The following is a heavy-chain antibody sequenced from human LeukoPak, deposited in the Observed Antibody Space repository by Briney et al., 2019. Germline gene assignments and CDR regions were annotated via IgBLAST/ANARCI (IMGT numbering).Heavy chain of an antibody. Sequence: SETLSLTCTVSGGSISSSSYYWGWIRQPPGKGLEWIGSIYYSGSTNYNPSLKSRVTISVDTSKNQFSLKLSSVTAADTAVYYCARGDVAVAGRYYYYYGMDVWGQGTTVTVSS. D-gene: IGHD6-19*01. J-gene: IGHJ6*02. CDR2: IYYSGST. CDR1: GGSISSSSYY. V-gene: IGHV4-39*07. CDR3: ARGDVAVAGRYYYYYGMDV.